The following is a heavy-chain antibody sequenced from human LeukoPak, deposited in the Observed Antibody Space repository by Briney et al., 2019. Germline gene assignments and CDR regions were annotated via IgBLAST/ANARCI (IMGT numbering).Heavy chain of an antibody. CDR2: IYHSGST. CDR1: GGSISSGGYY. CDR3: ARVALYKAPYYVDV. D-gene: IGHD5-24*01. V-gene: IGHV4-30-2*01. Sequence: SETLSLTCTVSGGSISSGGYYWSWIRQPPGKGLEWIGYIYHSGSTYYNPSLKSRVTISVDRSKNQFSLKLSSVTAADTAVYYCARVALYKAPYYVDVWGKGTTVTVSS. J-gene: IGHJ6*03.